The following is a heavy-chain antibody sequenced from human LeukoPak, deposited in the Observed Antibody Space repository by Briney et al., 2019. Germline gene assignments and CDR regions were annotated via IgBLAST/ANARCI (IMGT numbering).Heavy chain of an antibody. Sequence: GRSLRLSCAASGFTFSSYGMHWVRQAPGKGLEWVSVIWYDGSNKYYADSVKGRFTISRDNSKNTLYLQMNSLRAEDTAVYYCARDSIGEDIVVVPAAIPDYWGQGTPVTVSS. CDR2: IWYDGSNK. J-gene: IGHJ4*02. CDR1: GFTFSSYG. CDR3: ARDSIGEDIVVVPAAIPDY. D-gene: IGHD2-2*01. V-gene: IGHV3-33*01.